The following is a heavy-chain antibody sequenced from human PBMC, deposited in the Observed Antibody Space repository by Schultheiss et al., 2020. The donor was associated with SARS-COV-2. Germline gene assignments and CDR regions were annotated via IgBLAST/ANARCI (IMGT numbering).Heavy chain of an antibody. J-gene: IGHJ4*02. CDR1: GFTFSSYA. Sequence: GGSLRLSCAASGFTFSSYAMHWVRQAPGKGLEWVSYISSSGSTIYYADSVKGRFTISRDNSKNTLYLQMNSLRAEDTAVYYCARPQYSSSTPFDYWGQGTLVTVSS. D-gene: IGHD6-6*01. CDR3: ARPQYSSSTPFDY. CDR2: ISSSGSTI. V-gene: IGHV3-48*01.